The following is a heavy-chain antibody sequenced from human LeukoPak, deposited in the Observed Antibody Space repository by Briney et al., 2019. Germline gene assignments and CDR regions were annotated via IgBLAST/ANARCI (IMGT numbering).Heavy chain of an antibody. CDR3: ARIYGDPHPYYYYMDV. CDR2: INPNSGGR. CDR1: GYTFTGYY. J-gene: IGHJ6*03. D-gene: IGHD4-17*01. V-gene: IGHV1-2*06. Sequence: GASVKVSCKASGYTFTGYYMHWVRQAPGQGLECMGRINPNSGGRNYAQKFQGRVTMTRDTSISTAYMELSRLRSDDTAVYYCARIYGDPHPYYYYMDVWGKGTTVTVSS.